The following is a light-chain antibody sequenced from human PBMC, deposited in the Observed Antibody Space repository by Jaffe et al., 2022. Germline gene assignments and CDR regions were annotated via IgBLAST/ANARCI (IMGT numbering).Light chain of an antibody. CDR1: SSDVGGYNY. Sequence: QSVLTQPASVSGSPGQSITISCTGTSSDVGGYNYVSWYQQHPGEAPKLMIYDVSYRPSGVSNRFSGSKSGNTASLTISGLQTEDEANYYCSSYASNNDVLFGGGTKLTVL. J-gene: IGLJ2*01. CDR2: DVS. V-gene: IGLV2-14*03. CDR3: SSYASNNDVL.